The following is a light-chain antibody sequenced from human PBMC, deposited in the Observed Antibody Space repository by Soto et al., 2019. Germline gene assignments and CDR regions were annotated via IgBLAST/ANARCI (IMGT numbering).Light chain of an antibody. J-gene: IGLJ1*01. CDR2: SNN. CDR3: SSYSSSSTFYV. CDR1: SSNIGSNT. Sequence: QSVLTQPPSASGTPGQRVTISCSGSSSNIGSNTVNWYQQLPGTAPKLLIYSNNQRPSGVPDRFSGSKSGTSASLAISGLQAEDEADYFCSSYSSSSTFYVFGAGTKV. V-gene: IGLV1-44*01.